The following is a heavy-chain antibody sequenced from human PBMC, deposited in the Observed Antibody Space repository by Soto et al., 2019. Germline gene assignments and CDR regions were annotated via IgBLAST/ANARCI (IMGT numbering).Heavy chain of an antibody. D-gene: IGHD5-12*01. CDR2: VYHSGTT. Sequence: ASETLSLTCAVSGASIGTINWWSWVRQPPGEGLEWIGEVYHSGTTNCNPSLKSRVTISIDKSKNQFSLTLTSMTAADTALYYCAVLGRGDFDYWSQGTPVTVSS. CDR3: AVLGRGDFDY. CDR1: GASIGTINW. J-gene: IGHJ4*02. V-gene: IGHV4-4*02.